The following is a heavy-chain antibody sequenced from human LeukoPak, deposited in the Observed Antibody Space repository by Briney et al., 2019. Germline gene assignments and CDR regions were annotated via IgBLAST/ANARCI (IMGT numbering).Heavy chain of an antibody. J-gene: IGHJ6*02. CDR3: AKGHSSSYYYYGMDV. D-gene: IGHD6-6*01. Sequence: GGSLRLSCAASGLTFSSYAMSWVRQAPGKGLEWVSAISGSGGSTYYADSVKGRFTTSRDNSKNTLYLQMNSLRAEDTAVYYCAKGHSSSYYYYGMDVWGQGTTVTVSS. CDR2: ISGSGGST. CDR1: GLTFSSYA. V-gene: IGHV3-23*01.